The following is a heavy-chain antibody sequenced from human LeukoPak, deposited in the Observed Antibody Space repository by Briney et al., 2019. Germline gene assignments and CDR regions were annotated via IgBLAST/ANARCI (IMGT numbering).Heavy chain of an antibody. Sequence: SETLSLTCTVSGGSISSYYWSWIRQPPGKGLEWIGHIYYSGSTNYNPSLKSRVTISVDTSKNQFSLKLSPVTAADTAVYYCARNWLSVWFGEPDVAFDIWGQGTMVTVSS. CDR1: GGSISSYY. CDR3: ARNWLSVWFGEPDVAFDI. J-gene: IGHJ3*02. D-gene: IGHD3-10*01. CDR2: IYYSGST. V-gene: IGHV4-59*08.